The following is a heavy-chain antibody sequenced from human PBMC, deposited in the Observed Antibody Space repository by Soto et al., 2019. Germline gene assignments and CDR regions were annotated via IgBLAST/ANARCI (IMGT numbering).Heavy chain of an antibody. Sequence: QVQLVESGGGLVKPGGSLRLACAASGFSFGDSYMSWVRQAPGKGPEWLSYISGGSSYTNYADSVKGRFTISRDNAKRSLYLEMNSLRADDTAVYYCAKTIVAASGYYFDHWGQGNLVTVSS. D-gene: IGHD2-21*01. V-gene: IGHV3-11*06. CDR1: GFSFGDSY. CDR2: ISGGSSYT. J-gene: IGHJ4*02. CDR3: AKTIVAASGYYFDH.